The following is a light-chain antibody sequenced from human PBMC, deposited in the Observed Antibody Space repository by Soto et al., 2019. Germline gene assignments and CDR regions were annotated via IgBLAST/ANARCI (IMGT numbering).Light chain of an antibody. CDR3: CSYAGSNNFVV. J-gene: IGLJ2*01. CDR2: EVS. Sequence: SALTQPPSAYGYPGQSVTISCTGTSSDVGGYNYVSWYQQHPGKAPKLMIYEVSNRPSGVPDRFSGSKSGNTASLPVAGLQAEDEADYYCCSYAGSNNFVVFGGGTQLTVL. V-gene: IGLV2-8*01. CDR1: SSDVGGYNY.